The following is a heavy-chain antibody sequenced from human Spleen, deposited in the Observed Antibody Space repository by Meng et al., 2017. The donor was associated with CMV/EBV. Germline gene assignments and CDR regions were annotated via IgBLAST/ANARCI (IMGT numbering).Heavy chain of an antibody. V-gene: IGHV3-33*01. D-gene: IGHD6-6*01. CDR2: IWYDGTNK. CDR1: GFTLSDYA. Sequence: GESLKISCAASGFTLSDYAMHWVRQAPGKGLEWVAVIWYDGTNKYYADSVKGRFTISRDNSKNTLYLQMNSLRAEDTAVYYCARSLMYSSSSGYWGQGTLVTVSS. CDR3: ARSLMYSSSSGY. J-gene: IGHJ4*02.